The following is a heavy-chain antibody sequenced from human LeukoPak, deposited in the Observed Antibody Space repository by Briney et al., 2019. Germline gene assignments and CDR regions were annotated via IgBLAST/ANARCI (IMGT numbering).Heavy chain of an antibody. CDR1: GGSISSSSYY. J-gene: IGHJ3*02. CDR3: ANYCSSTSCYPTFDI. Sequence: PSETLSLTCTVSGGSISSSSYYWGWIRQPPGKGLEWIGSIYYSGSTYYNPSLKSRVTISADTSKNQFSLKLSSVTAADTAVYYCANYCSSTSCYPTFDIWGQGTMVTVSS. CDR2: IYYSGST. D-gene: IGHD2-2*01. V-gene: IGHV4-39*07.